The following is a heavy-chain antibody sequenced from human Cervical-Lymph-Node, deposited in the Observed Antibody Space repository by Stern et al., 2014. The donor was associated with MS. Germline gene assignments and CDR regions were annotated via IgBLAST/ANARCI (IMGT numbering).Heavy chain of an antibody. Sequence: VQLVESGAEVKQPGSSVNVSCKASGGTFRSYGFSWVRQAPGQGLEWMGGIIPIFGVTNYEQKYQGRVTIIADESTNTVYMELSSLRPEDTAVYYCARHFDWLLGAEDYGMDVWGQGTTVTVSS. V-gene: IGHV1-69*01. CDR1: GGTFRSYG. D-gene: IGHD3-9*01. J-gene: IGHJ6*02. CDR3: ARHFDWLLGAEDYGMDV. CDR2: IIPIFGVT.